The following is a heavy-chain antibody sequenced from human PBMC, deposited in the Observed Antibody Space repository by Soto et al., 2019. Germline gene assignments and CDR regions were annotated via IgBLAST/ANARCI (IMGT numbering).Heavy chain of an antibody. Sequence: PGGSLRLSCAASGFTFSDYAMSWVRQAPGKGLEWVSAISGTGGSTYYADSVKGRFTISRDNSKNTLYLQMNSLRPEDTAVYYCAKDEEGQQLAPGGGGDFDSWGQGTLVTV. V-gene: IGHV3-23*01. CDR1: GFTFSDYA. CDR2: ISGTGGST. D-gene: IGHD6-13*01. CDR3: AKDEEGQQLAPGGGGDFDS. J-gene: IGHJ4*02.